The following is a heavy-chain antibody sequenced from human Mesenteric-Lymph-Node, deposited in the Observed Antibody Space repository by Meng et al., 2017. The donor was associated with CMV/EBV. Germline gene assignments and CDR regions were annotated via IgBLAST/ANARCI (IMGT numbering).Heavy chain of an antibody. D-gene: IGHD6-13*01. CDR1: VYTFTDYY. V-gene: IGHV1-2*06. Sequence: ASVYTFTDYYMHWVRQAPGQGLEWMGRINPNSGGTNYAQRFQGRVTMTRDTSISTAYMEVSRLTSDDTAVYWCARDHGIAAAGREDYWGQGTLVTVSS. J-gene: IGHJ4*02. CDR3: ARDHGIAAAGREDY. CDR2: INPNSGGT.